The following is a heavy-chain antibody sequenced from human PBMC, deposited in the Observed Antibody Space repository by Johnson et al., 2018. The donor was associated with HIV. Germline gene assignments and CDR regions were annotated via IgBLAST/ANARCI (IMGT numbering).Heavy chain of an antibody. V-gene: IGHV3-30-3*01. CDR1: GFTLSNYA. Sequence: QVQLVESGGGVVQTGRSLRLSCAVSGFTLSNYAMHWVRQAPGKGLEWVAFISNDGSIKFSADSVKGRFTISKDNSKNTLYLQMNSLRAEDTAVYYCARGRSSTRPSDLGSGAFDIWGQGTMVTVSS. D-gene: IGHD2-2*01. J-gene: IGHJ3*02. CDR3: ARGRSSTRPSDLGSGAFDI. CDR2: ISNDGSIK.